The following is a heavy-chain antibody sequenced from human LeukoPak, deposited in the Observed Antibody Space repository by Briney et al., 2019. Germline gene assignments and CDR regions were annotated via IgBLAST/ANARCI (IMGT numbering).Heavy chain of an antibody. V-gene: IGHV3-74*01. CDR1: GFTFSNFW. CDR3: ARDKRVYSGGMDA. D-gene: IGHD4-11*01. Sequence: PGGSLRLSCTASGFTFSNFWMGWVRQAPGKGLVWVSRLNADASTTNYADSVKGRFTISRDDAKNTLYLQMNSLRAEDTAVYYCARDKRVYSGGMDAWGQGTTVTVSS. CDR2: LNADASTT. J-gene: IGHJ6*02.